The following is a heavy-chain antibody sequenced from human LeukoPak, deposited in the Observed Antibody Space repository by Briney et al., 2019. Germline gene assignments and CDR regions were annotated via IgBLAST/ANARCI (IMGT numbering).Heavy chain of an antibody. J-gene: IGHJ4*02. CDR1: GFTFRSYD. D-gene: IGHD6-19*01. Sequence: GGSLRHSCAASGFTFRSYDMHWVRQVTGKGLEWVSAVGISGDTYYAGSVKGRFTISRENAKNSLYLQMNSLTAGDTAVYYCVRGGIQVSGIDEIDYWGQGTLVTVSS. CDR2: VGISGDT. V-gene: IGHV3-13*01. CDR3: VRGGIQVSGIDEIDY.